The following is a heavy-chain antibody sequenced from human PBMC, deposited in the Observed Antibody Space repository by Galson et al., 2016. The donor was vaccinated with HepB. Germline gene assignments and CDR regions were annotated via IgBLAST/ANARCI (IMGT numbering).Heavy chain of an antibody. CDR3: ARVGNYVPMFFEY. V-gene: IGHV1-69*06. J-gene: IGHJ4*02. D-gene: IGHD1-7*01. CDR1: GGTFSSYA. Sequence: SVKVSCKATGGTFSSYAISWMRQAPGQGLEWMGGINPFFGYTNYAQKFQGRVTITADKSTSTSYMELRSLRSDDTAVYFCARVGNYVPMFFEYFGQGTLVTVSS. CDR2: INPFFGYT.